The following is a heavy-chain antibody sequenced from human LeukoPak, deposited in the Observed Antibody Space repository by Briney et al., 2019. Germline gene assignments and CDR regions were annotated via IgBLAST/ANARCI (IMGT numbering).Heavy chain of an antibody. Sequence: GGSLRLSCAASGFTFSSYWMHWIRQAPGKGLVLVSRINSDGSSTSYADSVKGRFTISRDNAKNTLYLQMNSLRAEDTAVYYCARDSSEYYDFWSGYSDWGQGTLVTVSS. V-gene: IGHV3-74*01. CDR3: ARDSSEYYDFWSGYSD. CDR2: INSDGSST. D-gene: IGHD3-3*01. CDR1: GFTFSSYW. J-gene: IGHJ4*02.